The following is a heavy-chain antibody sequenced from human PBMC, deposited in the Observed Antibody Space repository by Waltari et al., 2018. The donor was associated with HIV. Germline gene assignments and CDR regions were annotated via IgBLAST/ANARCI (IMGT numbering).Heavy chain of an antibody. CDR2: IRSIGSA. CDR1: RSSVSPSFSFWDTSPTYY. Sequence: QLQESGPRLVKPSATLSLTCPVSRSSVSPSFSFWDTSPTYYWAWFRPPPGKGLDLFGSIRSIGSAHYNPSLDNRVTITLDVAMNQFSLNVTSVTASDTGTYFWARRHFLDNNGYFVPRYFSYNNVEVWGQGTTVTVSS. V-gene: IGHV4-39*01. J-gene: IGHJ6*02. D-gene: IGHD3-9*01. CDR3: ARRHFLDNNGYFVPRYFSYNNVEV.